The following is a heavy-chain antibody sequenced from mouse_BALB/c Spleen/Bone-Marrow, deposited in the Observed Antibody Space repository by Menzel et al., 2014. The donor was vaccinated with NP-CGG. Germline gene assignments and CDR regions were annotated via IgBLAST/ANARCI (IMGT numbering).Heavy chain of an antibody. J-gene: IGHJ4*01. D-gene: IGHD3-2*02. CDR2: ISSGGSYT. Sequence: EVNVVESGGGLVKPGGSLKLSCAAPGFTFSSYAMSWVRQSPEKRLEWVAEISSGGSYTYYPDTVTGRFTISRDNAKNSLYMEMSSLRSEDTAMYYCARSPQRGYAMDYWGQGTSVTVSS. CDR1: GFTFSSYA. CDR3: ARSPQRGYAMDY. V-gene: IGHV5-9-4*01.